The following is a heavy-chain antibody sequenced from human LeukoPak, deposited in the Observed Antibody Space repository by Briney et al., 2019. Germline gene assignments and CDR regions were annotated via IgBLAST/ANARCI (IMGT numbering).Heavy chain of an antibody. Sequence: ASVKVSCKASGYTFTGYYMHWVQQAPGQGLEWMGWINPDSGGTNYAQKFQGRVTMTRDTSISTAYMELSRLRSDDTAVYYCARVEYSYAPRGYWGQGTLVTVSS. D-gene: IGHD5-18*01. CDR2: INPDSGGT. V-gene: IGHV1-2*02. J-gene: IGHJ4*02. CDR1: GYTFTGYY. CDR3: ARVEYSYAPRGY.